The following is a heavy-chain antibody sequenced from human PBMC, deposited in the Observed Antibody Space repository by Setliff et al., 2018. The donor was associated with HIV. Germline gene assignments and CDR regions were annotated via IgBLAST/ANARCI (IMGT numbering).Heavy chain of an antibody. CDR2: VNRDGGA. CDR1: GGSLTGYF. D-gene: IGHD3-10*01. V-gene: IGHV4-34*01. Sequence: DTLSLTCSVYGGSLTGYFWTWIRQSPGKGLEWVGQVNRDGGANYNPSLRSRVTISVDTSKNQFSLKLTSMTAADTAVYYCARGWVRGPIISPGTYFSYGLDVWGQGTPVTVSS. CDR3: ARGWVRGPIISPGTYFSYGLDV. J-gene: IGHJ6*02.